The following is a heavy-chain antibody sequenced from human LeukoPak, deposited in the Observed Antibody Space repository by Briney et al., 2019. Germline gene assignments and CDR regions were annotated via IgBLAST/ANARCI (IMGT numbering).Heavy chain of an antibody. D-gene: IGHD6-19*01. V-gene: IGHV4-59*01. CDR1: GGSISSYY. Sequence: SETLSLTCTVSGGSISSYYWSWIRQPPGKGLEWIGYIYYSGSTNYNPSLKSRVTISVDTSKNQFSLKLSSVTAADTAVYYCARSQSWSPSGGWQDYWGQGTLVTVSS. CDR2: IYYSGST. CDR3: ARSQSWSPSGGWQDY. J-gene: IGHJ4*02.